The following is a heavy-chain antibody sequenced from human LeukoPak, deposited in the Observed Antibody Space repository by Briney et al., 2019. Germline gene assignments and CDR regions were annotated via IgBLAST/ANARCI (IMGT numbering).Heavy chain of an antibody. J-gene: IGHJ6*03. V-gene: IGHV1-2*02. CDR3: ARSPRGIAAAGTYYYYYMDV. Sequence: ASVKVSCKASGYTFTGYYMHWVRQAPGQGLEWMGWINPNSGGTNYAQKFQGRVTMTRDTSISTAYMELSRLRSDDTAVYYCARSPRGIAAAGTYYYYYMDVWGKGTTVTVSS. CDR1: GYTFTGYY. CDR2: INPNSGGT. D-gene: IGHD6-13*01.